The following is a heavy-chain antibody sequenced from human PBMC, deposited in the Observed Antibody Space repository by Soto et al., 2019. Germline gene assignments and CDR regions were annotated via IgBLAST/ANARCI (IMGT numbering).Heavy chain of an antibody. CDR3: ARQVYYDSSGSYSHFDY. V-gene: IGHV4-30-2*03. J-gene: IGHJ4*02. CDR2: IYHSGST. D-gene: IGHD3-22*01. Sequence: MLSVTCGVSGGSISSVGYSRSWIRQPPGKGLEWIGYIYHSGSTYYNPSLKSRVTISVDTSKNQFSLKLNSVTAADTAVYYCARQVYYDSSGSYSHFDYWGQETPVTVSS. CDR1: GGSISSVGYS.